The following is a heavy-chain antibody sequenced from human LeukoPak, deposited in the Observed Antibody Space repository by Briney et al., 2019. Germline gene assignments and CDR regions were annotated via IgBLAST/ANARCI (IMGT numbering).Heavy chain of an antibody. D-gene: IGHD3-22*01. V-gene: IGHV1-18*01. CDR3: ARDLGSDYYDDSGYLLPFDY. CDR2: ISAFNGNT. CDR1: GYTFTSYG. Sequence: ASVKVSCKASGYTFTSYGISWVRQAPGQGLEWMGWISAFNGNTKYVQKLQGRVTMTTDTSTSTAYMELRSLRSDDTALYYCARDLGSDYYDDSGYLLPFDYWGQGTLVTVSS. J-gene: IGHJ4*02.